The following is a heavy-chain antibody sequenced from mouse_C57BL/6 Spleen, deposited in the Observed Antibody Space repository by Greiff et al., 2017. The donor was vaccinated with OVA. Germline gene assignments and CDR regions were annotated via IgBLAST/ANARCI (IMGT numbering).Heavy chain of an antibody. CDR3: VRGGDYYGSSYDYAMDY. CDR1: GFTFNTYA. V-gene: IGHV10-3*01. D-gene: IGHD1-1*01. CDR2: IRSKSSNYAT. J-gene: IGHJ4*01. Sequence: EVKVVESGGGLVQPKGSLKLSCAASGFTFNTYAMHWVRQAPGKGLEWVARIRSKSSNYATYYADSVKDRFTISRDDSQSMLYLQTNNLKTEDTAMYYCVRGGDYYGSSYDYAMDYWGQGTSVTVSS.